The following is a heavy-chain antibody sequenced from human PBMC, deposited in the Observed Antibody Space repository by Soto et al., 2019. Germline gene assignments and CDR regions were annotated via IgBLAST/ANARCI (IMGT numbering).Heavy chain of an antibody. CDR2: ISYDGSSK. J-gene: IGHJ4*02. Sequence: PGGSLRLSCAASGLTFSNYVMQWVRQAPGKGLEWVAVISYDGSSKFYADSEGRFTISRDNSKNTLYLQMKSLRAEDTAVYYCKTGRRQQHPLDWGQGTLVTVSS. CDR3: KTGRRQQHPLD. D-gene: IGHD6-13*01. V-gene: IGHV3-30*03. CDR1: GLTFSNYV.